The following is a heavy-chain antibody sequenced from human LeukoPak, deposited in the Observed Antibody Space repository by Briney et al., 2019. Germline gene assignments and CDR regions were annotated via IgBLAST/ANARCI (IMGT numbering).Heavy chain of an antibody. CDR3: ARGTSPGVGAPNNFDY. V-gene: IGHV1-18*01. CDR2: ISAYNGNT. CDR1: GYTFTSYG. D-gene: IGHD1-26*01. J-gene: IGHJ4*02. Sequence: ASVKVSCKASGYTFTSYGISWVRQAPGQGLEWMGWISAYNGNTNYAQKLQGRVTMTTDTSTSTAYMELRSLRSDDTAVYYCARGTSPGVGAPNNFDYWGQGTLVTVSS.